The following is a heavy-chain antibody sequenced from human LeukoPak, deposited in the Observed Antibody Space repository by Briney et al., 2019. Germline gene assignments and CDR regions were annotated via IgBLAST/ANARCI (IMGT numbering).Heavy chain of an antibody. Sequence: GESLRLSCAASGFTVSSNYMNWVRQAPGKGLDWVSIIYSGGNTDYADSVKGRFTISRDNSKNTLYLQMNSLRAEDTAVYYCVRDPDGSGQLPLDHWGQGTLVTVSS. CDR3: VRDPDGSGQLPLDH. J-gene: IGHJ4*02. CDR1: GFTVSSNY. D-gene: IGHD3-10*01. V-gene: IGHV3-53*01. CDR2: IYSGGNT.